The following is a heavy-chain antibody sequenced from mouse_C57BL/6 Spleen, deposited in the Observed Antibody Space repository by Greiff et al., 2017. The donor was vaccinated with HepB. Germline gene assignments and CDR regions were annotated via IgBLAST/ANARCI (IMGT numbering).Heavy chain of an antibody. D-gene: IGHD1-1*01. V-gene: IGHV3-6*01. CDR1: GYSITSGYY. CDR3: ARVLLGVGDAMDY. CDR2: ISYDGSN. J-gene: IGHJ4*01. Sequence: DVHLVESGPGLVKPSQSLSLTCSVTGYSITSGYYWNWIRQFPGNKLEWMGYISYDGSNNYNPSLKNRISITRDTSKNQFFLKLNSVTTEDTATYYCARVLLGVGDAMDYWGQGTSVTVSS.